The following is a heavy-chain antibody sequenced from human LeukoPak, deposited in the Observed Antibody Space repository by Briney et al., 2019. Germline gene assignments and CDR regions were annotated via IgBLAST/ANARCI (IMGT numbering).Heavy chain of an antibody. V-gene: IGHV3-7*01. D-gene: IGHD3-3*01. J-gene: IGHJ6*02. CDR3: ARDDYDFWSGYYMGSYYYYYGMDV. CDR1: GFTFSSYA. Sequence: GGSLRLSCAASGFTFSSYAMSWVRQAPGKGLEWVANIKQDGSEKYYVDSVKGRFTISRDNAKNSLYLQMNSLRAEDTAVYYCARDDYDFWSGYYMGSYYYYYGMDVWGQGTTVTVSS. CDR2: IKQDGSEK.